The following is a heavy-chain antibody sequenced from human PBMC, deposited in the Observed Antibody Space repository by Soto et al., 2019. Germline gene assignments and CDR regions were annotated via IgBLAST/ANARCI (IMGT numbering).Heavy chain of an antibody. CDR2: INWKSDI. D-gene: IGHD3-16*01. Sequence: GGSLRLSCAVSGFSFDDNAMHWVRQAPEKGLEWVSGINWKSDIGYADSVKGRFTISRDNAENSLYLPMNSLRAEDTALYYCAIAQGREGRTTFIYWGQGTQVTVSS. CDR1: GFSFDDNA. V-gene: IGHV3-9*01. CDR3: AIAQGREGRTTFIY. J-gene: IGHJ4*02.